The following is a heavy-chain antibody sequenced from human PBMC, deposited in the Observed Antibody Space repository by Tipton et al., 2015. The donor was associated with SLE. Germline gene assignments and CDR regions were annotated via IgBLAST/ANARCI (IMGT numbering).Heavy chain of an antibody. V-gene: IGHV4-61*09. CDR2: IYTSGST. CDR1: GGSISSGNYY. J-gene: IGHJ4*02. Sequence: TLSLTCTVSGGSISSGNYYWSWIRQPAGKGLEWIGYIYTSGSTYHNPSLKSRVTISVDTSKNQFSLRLRFVTAADTAVYYCARGSGNFDYWGQGTLVTVSS. D-gene: IGHD3-10*01. CDR3: ARGSGNFDY.